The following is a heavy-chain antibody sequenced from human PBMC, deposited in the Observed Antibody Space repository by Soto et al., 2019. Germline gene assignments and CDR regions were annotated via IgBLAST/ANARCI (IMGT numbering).Heavy chain of an antibody. Sequence: SETLSLTCTVSGGSISSYYWSWIRQPPGKGLEWIGYIYYSGSTNYNPSLKSRVTISVDTSKNQFSLKLSSVTAADTAVYYCARARISTVRGYYYYGMDVWGQGTTVTVS. D-gene: IGHD2-2*01. CDR2: IYYSGST. J-gene: IGHJ6*02. CDR1: GGSISSYY. V-gene: IGHV4-59*01. CDR3: ARARISTVRGYYYYGMDV.